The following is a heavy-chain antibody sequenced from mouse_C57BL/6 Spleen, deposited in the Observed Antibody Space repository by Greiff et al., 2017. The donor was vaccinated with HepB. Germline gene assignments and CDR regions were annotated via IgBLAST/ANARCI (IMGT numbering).Heavy chain of an antibody. CDR2: INPNNGGT. V-gene: IGHV1-18*01. Sequence: EVQLQQSGPELVKPGASVKIPCKASGYTFTDYNMDWVKQSHVKSLEWIGDINPNNGGTIYNQKFKGKATLTVDKSSSTAYMELRSLTSEDTAVYYCARKWDYYGSSYYYAMDYWGQGTSVTVSS. CDR1: GYTFTDYN. J-gene: IGHJ4*01. D-gene: IGHD1-1*01. CDR3: ARKWDYYGSSYYYAMDY.